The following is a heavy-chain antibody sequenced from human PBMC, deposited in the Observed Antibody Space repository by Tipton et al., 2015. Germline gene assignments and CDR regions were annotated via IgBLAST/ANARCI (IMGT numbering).Heavy chain of an antibody. V-gene: IGHV4-4*07. D-gene: IGHD3-16*01. Sequence: TLSLTCTVSGASMSSSYWSWIRQPAGKGLEWIGRIYTSGNTMYNPSLKSRVTMSVDTSKNQSSLKVTSVTAADAAVYYCAREPLMLGGLRYAMDVWGQGTTVTVSS. J-gene: IGHJ6*02. CDR1: GASMSSSY. CDR2: IYTSGNT. CDR3: AREPLMLGGLRYAMDV.